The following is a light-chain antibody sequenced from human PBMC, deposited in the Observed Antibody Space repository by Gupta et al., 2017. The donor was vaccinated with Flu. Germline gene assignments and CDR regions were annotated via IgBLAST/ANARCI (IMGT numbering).Light chain of an antibody. Sequence: PSSLSASVGDRVTITCRASQSISSYLNWYQQKPGKAPKLLIYAAPSLQSGVPSRFSGSGSGTDFTLTISSLQPEDFATYYCQQSYSTLGTFGQGTKVEIK. J-gene: IGKJ1*01. V-gene: IGKV1-39*01. CDR3: QQSYSTLGT. CDR2: AAP. CDR1: QSISSY.